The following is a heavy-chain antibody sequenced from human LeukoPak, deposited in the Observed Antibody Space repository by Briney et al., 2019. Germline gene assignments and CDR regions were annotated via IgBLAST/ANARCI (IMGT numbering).Heavy chain of an antibody. J-gene: IGHJ4*02. CDR1: GFTFSSHW. CDR2: IQQDGSEK. CDR3: VREIKIMGFRAFDY. V-gene: IGHV3-7*01. D-gene: IGHD3-10*01. Sequence: PGGSLRLSCAASGFTFSSHWMNWVRQAPGKGLEWVANIQQDGSEKYYVDSVKGRFTISRDNARNSLYLQMNSLTVEDTGLYYCVREIKIMGFRAFDYWGQGTPVTVSS.